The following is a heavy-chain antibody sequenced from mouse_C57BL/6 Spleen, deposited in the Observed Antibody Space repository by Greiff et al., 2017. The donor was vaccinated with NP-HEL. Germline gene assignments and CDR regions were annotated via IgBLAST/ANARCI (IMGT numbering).Heavy chain of an antibody. D-gene: IGHD1-1*01. CDR1: GYTFTSYW. V-gene: IGHV1-69*01. Sequence: VQLQQPGAELVMPGASVKLSFKASGYTFTSYWMHWVKQRPGQGLEWIGEIDPSDSYTNYNQKFKGKSTLTVDKSSSTAYMQLSSLTSEDSAVYYCARRPGGRYYFDYWGQGTTLTVSS. J-gene: IGHJ2*01. CDR3: ARRPGGRYYFDY. CDR2: IDPSDSYT.